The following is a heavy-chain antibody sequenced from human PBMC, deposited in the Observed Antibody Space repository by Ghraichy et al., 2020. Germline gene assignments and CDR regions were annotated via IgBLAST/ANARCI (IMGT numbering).Heavy chain of an antibody. CDR3: ARDAASRYGYDYIWGSYSHDDAFDI. CDR2: ISSSSSTI. Sequence: GGSLRLSCAASGFTFSSYSMNWVRQAPGKGLEWVSYISSSSSTIYYADSVKGRFTISRDNAKNSLYLQMNSLRDEDTAVYYCARDAASRYGYDYIWGSYSHDDAFDIWGQGTMVTVSS. D-gene: IGHD3-16*01. CDR1: GFTFSSYS. V-gene: IGHV3-48*02. J-gene: IGHJ3*02.